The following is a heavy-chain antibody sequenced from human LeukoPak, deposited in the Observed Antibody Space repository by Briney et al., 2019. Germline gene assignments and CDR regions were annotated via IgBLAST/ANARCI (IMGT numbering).Heavy chain of an antibody. CDR1: RFTFKTYW. CDR3: AKFGWGPYYFDY. CDR2: IKQDGSEK. Sequence: PGGSLRLSCAASRFTFKTYWMSWVRQAPGKGLEWVANIKQDGSEKYYVDSVKGRFTISRDNAKNSLHLQMNSLRAEDTAVYYCAKFGWGPYYFDYWGQGTLVTVSS. J-gene: IGHJ4*02. D-gene: IGHD6-19*01. V-gene: IGHV3-7*03.